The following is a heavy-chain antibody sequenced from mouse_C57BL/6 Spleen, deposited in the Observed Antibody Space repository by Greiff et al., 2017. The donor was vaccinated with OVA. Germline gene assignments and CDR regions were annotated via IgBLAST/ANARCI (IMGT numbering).Heavy chain of an antibody. V-gene: IGHV1-15*01. D-gene: IGHD1-1*01. CDR2: IDPETGGT. CDR1: GYTFTDYE. Sequence: VHLVESGAELVRPGASVTLSCKASGYTFTDYEMHWVKQTPVHGLEWIGAIDPETGGTAYNQKFKGKAILTADKSSSTAYMELRSLTSEDSAVYYCITTVGGDYWGQGTTLTVSS. J-gene: IGHJ2*01. CDR3: ITTVGGDY.